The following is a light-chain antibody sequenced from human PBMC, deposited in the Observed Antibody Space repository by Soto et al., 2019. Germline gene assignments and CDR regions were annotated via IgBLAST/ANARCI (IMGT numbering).Light chain of an antibody. CDR2: CAS. J-gene: IGKJ3*01. CDR1: QSVSGSY. Sequence: EIVLTQSPGTLSLSPGERATLSCRASQSVSGSYLAWYQQKPGQAPSLLIYCASRRAAGIPDRFSGSGSGTDFTLTISRLEPEDFAVYYCQQCGGSPFPFGPGTKVDIK. CDR3: QQCGGSPFP. V-gene: IGKV3-20*01.